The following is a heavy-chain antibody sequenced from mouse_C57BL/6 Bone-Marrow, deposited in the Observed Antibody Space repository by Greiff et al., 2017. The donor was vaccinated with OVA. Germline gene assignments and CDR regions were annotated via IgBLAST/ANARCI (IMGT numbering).Heavy chain of an antibody. Sequence: ESGPGLVKPSQSLSLTCSVTGYSITSGYYWNWIRQFPGNKLEWMGYISYDGSNHYNPSLKNRITITRDTSKNQFFLKLNSVTTEDTATYYCARDMALNWEDWGQGTLVTVSA. D-gene: IGHD4-1*02. CDR3: ARDMALNWED. CDR1: GYSITSGYY. V-gene: IGHV3-6*01. CDR2: ISYDGSN. J-gene: IGHJ3*01.